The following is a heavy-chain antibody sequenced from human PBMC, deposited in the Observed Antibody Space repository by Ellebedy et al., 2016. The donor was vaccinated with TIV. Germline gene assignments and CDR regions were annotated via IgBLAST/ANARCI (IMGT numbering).Heavy chain of an antibody. D-gene: IGHD3-10*01. CDR3: ARGDMVRGGGHWFDP. J-gene: IGHJ5*02. V-gene: IGHV1-69*02. CDR2: IIPILDIA. CDR1: GGTFSNYT. Sequence: AASVKVSCKASGGTFSNYTISWARQAPGQGLEWMGRIIPILDIANYAQKFQGRVTITADKSTSTAYMELSSLRSEDTAVYYCARGDMVRGGGHWFDPWGQGTLVTVSS.